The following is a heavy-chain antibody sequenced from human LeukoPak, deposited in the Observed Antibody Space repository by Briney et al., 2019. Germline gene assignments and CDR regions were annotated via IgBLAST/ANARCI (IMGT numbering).Heavy chain of an antibody. CDR1: GFTFSSYA. CDR3: AKDVMVQGVINGFDH. V-gene: IGHV3-30*09. D-gene: IGHD3-10*01. J-gene: IGHJ5*02. CDR2: ISYDGINK. Sequence: GGSLRLSCAASGFTFSSYAMHWVRQAPGKGLEWVAVISYDGINKHYTDSVKGRFAISRDNSKNMVYLQMNSLRPEDTALYYCAKDVMVQGVINGFDHWGQGALVTVSS.